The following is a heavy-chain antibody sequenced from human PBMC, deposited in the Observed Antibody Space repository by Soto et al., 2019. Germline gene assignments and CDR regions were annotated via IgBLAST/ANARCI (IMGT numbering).Heavy chain of an antibody. CDR2: IIPIFGTA. J-gene: IGHJ6*04. D-gene: IGHD2-15*01. V-gene: IGHV1-69*13. Sequence: SVKVSCKASGGTFSTYSITWVRQAPGQGLEWMGEIIPIFGTANYAQKFQDRVSITADEATNTAYMELSSLTSEDTAVYYCARDQPLGDCAGGSCYYFYGMDVWGKGTTVTVSS. CDR3: ARDQPLGDCAGGSCYYFYGMDV. CDR1: GGTFSTYS.